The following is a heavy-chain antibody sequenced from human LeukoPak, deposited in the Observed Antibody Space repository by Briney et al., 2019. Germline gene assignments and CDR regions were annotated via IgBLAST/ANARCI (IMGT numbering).Heavy chain of an antibody. CDR2: INPSGGST. CDR1: GYTFTSYY. V-gene: IGHV1-46*01. Sequence: ASVKVSCKASGYTFTSYYMHWVRQAPGQGLEWMGIINPSGGSTSYAQKFQGRVTMTRDMSTSTVYMELSSLRSEDTAVYCCARDGVPAAMAGYYYYMDVWGKGTTVTVSS. J-gene: IGHJ6*03. CDR3: ARDGVPAAMAGYYYYMDV. D-gene: IGHD2-2*01.